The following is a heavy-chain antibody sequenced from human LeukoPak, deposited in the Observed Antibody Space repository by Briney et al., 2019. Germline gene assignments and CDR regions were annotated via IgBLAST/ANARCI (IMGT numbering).Heavy chain of an antibody. CDR2: VYYSGST. Sequence: SETLSLTCTVSGGSISSSSYSWGWIRQPPGKGLEWIGSVYYSGSTYYNPSLKSRVTISVDTSKNQFSLKLSSVTAADTAVYYCARAVGATMSFDYWGQGTLVTVSS. CDR1: GGSISSSSYS. J-gene: IGHJ4*02. V-gene: IGHV4-39*07. CDR3: ARAVGATMSFDY. D-gene: IGHD1-26*01.